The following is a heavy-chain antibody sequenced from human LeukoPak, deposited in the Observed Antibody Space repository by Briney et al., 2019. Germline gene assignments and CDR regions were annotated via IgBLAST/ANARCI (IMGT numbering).Heavy chain of an antibody. CDR2: ISYDGSNE. Sequence: GGSLRLSCAASGFTFSGYAMHWVRQAPGKGLEWVAVISYDGSNEYYADSVKGRFTISRDNSKNTLYLQMNSLRAEDTAVYYCARDEYSGSCLDYWGQGTLVTVSS. V-gene: IGHV3-30-3*01. CDR1: GFTFSGYA. J-gene: IGHJ4*02. D-gene: IGHD1-26*01. CDR3: ARDEYSGSCLDY.